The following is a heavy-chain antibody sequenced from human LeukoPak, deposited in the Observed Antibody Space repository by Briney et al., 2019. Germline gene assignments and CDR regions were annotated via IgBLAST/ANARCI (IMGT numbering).Heavy chain of an antibody. J-gene: IGHJ4*02. CDR1: GFTFSSYG. D-gene: IGHD3-9*01. CDR3: AKEYFDYIAVYFDY. V-gene: IGHV3-30*02. Sequence: AGSLRLSSAASGFTFSSYGMHRDRPAPGKGLEWGAFLRYDGSNKYYADSVKGRFTISRDNSKNTLYLQMNSLRAEDTAVYYCAKEYFDYIAVYFDYWGQGTLVTVSS. CDR2: LRYDGSNK.